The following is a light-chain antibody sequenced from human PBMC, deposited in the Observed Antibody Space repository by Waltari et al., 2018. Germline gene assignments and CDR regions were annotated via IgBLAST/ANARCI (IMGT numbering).Light chain of an antibody. CDR2: RNN. J-gene: IGLJ3*02. CDR1: RSNIGINY. Sequence: QSVLTQPPSASGTPGQRVTISCSGSRSNIGINYVYWYQHLPGTTPKRLIYRNNQRPSGVPDRFSGSKSGTSASLAISGLRSEDEADYYCAAWDDTLSAVLFGGGTNLTVL. CDR3: AAWDDTLSAVL. V-gene: IGLV1-47*01.